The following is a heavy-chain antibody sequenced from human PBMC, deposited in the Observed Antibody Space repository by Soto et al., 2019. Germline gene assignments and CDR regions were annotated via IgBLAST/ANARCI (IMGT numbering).Heavy chain of an antibody. CDR2: ISWNSGSI. CDR3: AKELSGDAFDI. V-gene: IGHV3-9*01. J-gene: IGHJ3*02. D-gene: IGHD6-25*01. Sequence: EVQLVESGGGLVQPGRSLRLSCAASGCTFDDYAMHWVRQAPGKGLEWVSGISWNSGSIGYADSVKGRFTISRDNAKNSLYLQMNSLRAEDTALYYCAKELSGDAFDIWGQGTMVTVSS. CDR1: GCTFDDYA.